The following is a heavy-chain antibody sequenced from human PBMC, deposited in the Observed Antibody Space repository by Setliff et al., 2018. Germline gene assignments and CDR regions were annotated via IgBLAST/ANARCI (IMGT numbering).Heavy chain of an antibody. V-gene: IGHV5-51*01. D-gene: IGHD6-19*01. CDR1: GYSFANSW. J-gene: IGHJ4*02. CDR2: VYPGDSDT. CDR3: ARHFGFSAGWYADY. Sequence: PGESLKISCKGSGYSFANSWIAWVRQKPGKGLEWMGIVYPGDSDTQYSPSFQGQVTFSSDKSINTAYLHLSSLKASDTAMYYCARHFGFSAGWYADYWGQGTLVTVSS.